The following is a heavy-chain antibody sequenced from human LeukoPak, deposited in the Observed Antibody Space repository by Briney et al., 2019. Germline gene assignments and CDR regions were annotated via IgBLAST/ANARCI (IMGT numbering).Heavy chain of an antibody. V-gene: IGHV3-21*06. Sequence: GGSLRLSCAASGLTFSSVSFNWVRQGPAKGLEWGSSINTVASYIYYADSVKGRFTISRDNAKNSLYLQMNSLRAEDTGVYYCARLRRNSDKSGFYYYYDYWGQGTLVTVSS. CDR3: ARLRRNSDKSGFYYYYDY. D-gene: IGHD3-22*01. J-gene: IGHJ4*01. CDR1: GLTFSSVS. CDR2: INTVASYI.